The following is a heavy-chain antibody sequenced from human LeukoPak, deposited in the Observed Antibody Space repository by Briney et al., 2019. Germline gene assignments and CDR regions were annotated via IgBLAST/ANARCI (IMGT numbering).Heavy chain of an antibody. CDR1: GFIFSDYY. D-gene: IGHD2-2*01. CDR2: ISSSGHYT. V-gene: IGHV3-11*03. Sequence: GGSLRLSCAASGFIFSDYYISWVRQAPGKGRDWVSYISSSGHYTHYADSVKGRFTISRDNAKNSLYLQMSSMRAEDTAVYYCARRILSNSWTDSFDIWGQGTMVTVSS. J-gene: IGHJ3*02. CDR3: ARRILSNSWTDSFDI.